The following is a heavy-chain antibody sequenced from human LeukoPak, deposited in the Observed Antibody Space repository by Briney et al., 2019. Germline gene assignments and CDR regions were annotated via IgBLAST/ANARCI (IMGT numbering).Heavy chain of an antibody. CDR2: IYHSGST. D-gene: IGHD3-22*01. CDR1: GXSISSTHW. V-gene: IGHV4-4*02. CDR3: ARDTRYYYDSSGYSRGLSWFDP. J-gene: IGHJ5*02. Sequence: SGTLSLTCAVSGXSISSTHWWSWVRQPPGKGLAWIGEIYHSGSTNYNPSLKSRVTISVDTSKNQFSLKLSSVTAADTAVYYCARDTRYYYDSSGYSRGLSWFDPWGQGTLVTVSS.